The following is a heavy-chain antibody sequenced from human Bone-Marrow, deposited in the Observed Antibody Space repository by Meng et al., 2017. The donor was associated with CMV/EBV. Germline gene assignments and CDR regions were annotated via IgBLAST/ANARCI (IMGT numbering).Heavy chain of an antibody. CDR2: IYHSGST. D-gene: IGHD3-10*01. Sequence: ESLKISCAASGFTFSSYWMSWVRQAPGKGLEWIGSIYHSGSTYYNPSLKSRVTISVDTSKNQFSLKLSSVTAADTAVYYCARGEYYHYFDYWGQGTLVTVSS. CDR1: GFTFSSYW. CDR3: ARGEYYHYFDY. J-gene: IGHJ4*02. V-gene: IGHV4-34*01.